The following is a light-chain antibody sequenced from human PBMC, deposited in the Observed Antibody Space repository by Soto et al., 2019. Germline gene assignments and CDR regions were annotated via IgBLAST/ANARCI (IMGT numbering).Light chain of an antibody. Sequence: EIQMTQSPSSLSASVGDRVTITCRASQSISNYLNWYQQKPGKAPKLLIYAASSLQSGVQSRFSGSGSGTDFTLTISSLQPEDFATYYCQQSYSTPLFTFGPGTKVDIK. J-gene: IGKJ3*01. CDR1: QSISNY. CDR3: QQSYSTPLFT. V-gene: IGKV1-39*01. CDR2: AAS.